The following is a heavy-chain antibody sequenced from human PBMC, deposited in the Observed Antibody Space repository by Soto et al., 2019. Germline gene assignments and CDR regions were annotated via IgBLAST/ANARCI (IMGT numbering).Heavy chain of an antibody. V-gene: IGHV1-69*01. D-gene: IGHD2-21*01. CDR2: IIFTFNTA. CDR3: ARGVVGGPGGFDV. Sequence: QVQLVQSGAEVKKPGSSVKVSCKPSGGTFNGYIITWVRQAPGQGLEWIGGIIFTFNTANYAEKFQGRVSLSADQGTSTAYMELTSLASEDTAVFCCARGVVGGPGGFDVWGQGTLVSVSS. CDR1: GGTFNGYI. J-gene: IGHJ4*02.